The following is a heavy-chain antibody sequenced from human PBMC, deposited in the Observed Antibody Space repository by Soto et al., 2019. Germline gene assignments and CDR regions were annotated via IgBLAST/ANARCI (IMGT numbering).Heavy chain of an antibody. V-gene: IGHV3-23*01. CDR1: GFTFSSYA. CDR3: EKDHGKHMWLLVGRDAFDI. J-gene: IGHJ3*02. D-gene: IGHD5-12*01. Sequence: GGSLRLSCAASGFTFSSYAMSWVRQAPGKGLEWVSAISGSGGSTYYADSVKGRFTISRDNSKNTLYLQMNSLRAEDTAVYYCEKDHGKHMWLLVGRDAFDIWGQGTMVTVSS. CDR2: ISGSGGST.